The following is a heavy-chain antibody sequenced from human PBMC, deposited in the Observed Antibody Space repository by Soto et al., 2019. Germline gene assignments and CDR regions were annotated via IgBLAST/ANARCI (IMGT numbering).Heavy chain of an antibody. CDR3: ARERSSGWYVDY. CDR1: GYTFTSYD. Sequence: QVQLVQSGAEVKKPGASVKVSCKASGYTFTSYDINWVRQATGQGLEWMGWMNPNSGNTGYAQKFQGRVTMTRNTSIHTAYMELGSLRSEDTAVYYCARERSSGWYVDYWGQGTLVTVSS. D-gene: IGHD6-19*01. J-gene: IGHJ4*02. V-gene: IGHV1-8*01. CDR2: MNPNSGNT.